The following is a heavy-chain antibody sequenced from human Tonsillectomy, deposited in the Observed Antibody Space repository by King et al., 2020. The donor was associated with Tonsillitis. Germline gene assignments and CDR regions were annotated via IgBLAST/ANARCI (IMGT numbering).Heavy chain of an antibody. V-gene: IGHV3-73*01. CDR2: IRSKANTYST. CDR3: TKAAITTAAFDI. CDR1: GFTFSGSA. D-gene: IGHD3-22*01. J-gene: IGHJ3*02. Sequence: VQLVESGGGLVQPGGSLKLSCAASGFTFSGSAMHWVCQASGKGLEWVGRIRSKANTYSTAYAASVKGRLTISRDDSKNTAYLQMNSLKTEDTAVYYCTKAAITTAAFDIWGQGTMVTVSS.